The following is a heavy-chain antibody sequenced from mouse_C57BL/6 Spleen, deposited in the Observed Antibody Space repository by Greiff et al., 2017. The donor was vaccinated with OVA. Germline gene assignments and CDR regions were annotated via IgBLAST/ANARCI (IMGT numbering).Heavy chain of an antibody. CDR1: GYTFTDYY. V-gene: IGHV1-26*01. CDR3: AREVITTEAY. D-gene: IGHD1-1*01. CDR2: INPNNGGT. J-gene: IGHJ3*01. Sequence: EVQLQQSGPELVKPGASVKISCKASGYTFTDYYMNWVKQSHGKSLEWIGDINPNNGGTSYNQKFKGKATLTVDKSSSTAYMELRSLTSEDSAVYYCAREVITTEAYWGQGTLVTVSA.